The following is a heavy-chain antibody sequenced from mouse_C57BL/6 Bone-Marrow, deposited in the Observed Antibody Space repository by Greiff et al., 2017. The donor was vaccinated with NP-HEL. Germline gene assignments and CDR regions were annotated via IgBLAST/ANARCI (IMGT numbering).Heavy chain of an antibody. D-gene: IGHD1-1*01. Sequence: QVQLQQPGAELVKPGASVKLSCKASGYTFTSYWMHWVKQRPGRGLEWIGRIDPNSGGTKYNEKFKSKATLTVDKPSSTANMQLRSLTSEDSAVYSCARGRWDYGSSYGSAWFAYWGQGTLVTVSA. V-gene: IGHV1-72*01. J-gene: IGHJ3*01. CDR3: ARGRWDYGSSYGSAWFAY. CDR1: GYTFTSYW. CDR2: IDPNSGGT.